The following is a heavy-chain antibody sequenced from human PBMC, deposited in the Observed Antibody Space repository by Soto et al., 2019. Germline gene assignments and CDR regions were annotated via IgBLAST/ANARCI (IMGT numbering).Heavy chain of an antibody. D-gene: IGHD3-10*01. Sequence: QVQLQESGPGRVKPSETLSLTCTVSGGSISSYYWSWIRQPPGKGLEWIGYIYYSGSTNYNPSLKSRVTISVDTSKNQFSLKLSSVTAADTAVYYCARAPRGNYGYPSYFDYWGQGTLVTVSS. J-gene: IGHJ4*02. CDR1: GGSISSYY. V-gene: IGHV4-59*01. CDR3: ARAPRGNYGYPSYFDY. CDR2: IYYSGST.